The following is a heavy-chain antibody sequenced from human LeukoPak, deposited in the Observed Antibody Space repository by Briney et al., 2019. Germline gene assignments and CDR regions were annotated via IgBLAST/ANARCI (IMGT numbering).Heavy chain of an antibody. CDR2: IRYDGSNK. CDR3: AKDIDSSGRLFWYFDL. Sequence: PGGSLRLSCAASGFPFSSYAMHWVRQAPGKGLEWVAFIRYDGSNKYYADSVKGRFTISRDNSKNTLYLQMNSLGAEDTALYYCAKDIDSSGRLFWYFDLWGRGTLVTVSS. D-gene: IGHD3-22*01. V-gene: IGHV3-30*02. J-gene: IGHJ2*01. CDR1: GFPFSSYA.